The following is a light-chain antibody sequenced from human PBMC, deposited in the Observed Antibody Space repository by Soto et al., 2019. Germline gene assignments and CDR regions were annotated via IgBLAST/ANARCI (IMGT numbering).Light chain of an antibody. Sequence: QLTQSPSPLFASVGERVTIPFRASQDISNALAWFQQKPGKTPKVLISDASTLESGVPSRFRGSGSGADFTLTISGLQPEDFATYYCQQFHSYPLTFGGGTTVGI. CDR2: DAS. CDR3: QQFHSYPLT. V-gene: IGKV1-13*02. CDR1: QDISNA. J-gene: IGKJ4*01.